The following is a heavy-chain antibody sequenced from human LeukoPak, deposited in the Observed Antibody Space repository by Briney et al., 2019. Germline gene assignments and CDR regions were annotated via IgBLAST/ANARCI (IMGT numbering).Heavy chain of an antibody. CDR2: ISAYNGNT. D-gene: IGHD3-16*02. Sequence: ASVRVSCKASGYTLTSYGISWVRQAPGQRLEWMGWISAYNGNTNYAQKLQGRVTMTTDTSTSTAYMELRSLRSDDTAVYYCAREGDYVWGSYRLPLDYWGQGTLVTVSS. CDR1: GYTLTSYG. CDR3: AREGDYVWGSYRLPLDY. J-gene: IGHJ4*02. V-gene: IGHV1-18*01.